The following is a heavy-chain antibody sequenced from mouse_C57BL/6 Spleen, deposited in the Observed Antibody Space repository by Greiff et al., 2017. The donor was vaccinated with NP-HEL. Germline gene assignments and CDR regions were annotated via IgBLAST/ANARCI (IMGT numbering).Heavy chain of an antibody. Sequence: QVQLQQPGAELVMPGASVKLSCKASGYTFTSYWMHWVKQRPGQGLEWIGEIDPSDSYTNYNQKFKGKSTLTVDKSSSTAYMQLSSLTSEDSAVYYCARVTGTGSCDYWGQGTTLTVSS. CDR3: ARVTGTGSCDY. D-gene: IGHD4-1*01. CDR2: IDPSDSYT. J-gene: IGHJ2*01. CDR1: GYTFTSYW. V-gene: IGHV1-69*01.